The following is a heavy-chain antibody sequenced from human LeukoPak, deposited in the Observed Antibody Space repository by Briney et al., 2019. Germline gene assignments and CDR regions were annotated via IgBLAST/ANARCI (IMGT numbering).Heavy chain of an antibody. CDR3: ARGTKEDYYYYYMDV. CDR2: IRYDGSKK. Sequence: GGSLRLSCAASGFIFSSYGMHWVRQAPGKGLEWVAFIRYDGSKKYYADSVKGRFTISRDNSKNTLYLQMNSLRAEDTAVYYCARGTKEDYYYYYMDVWGKGTTVTISS. D-gene: IGHD1-7*01. CDR1: GFIFSSYG. V-gene: IGHV3-30*02. J-gene: IGHJ6*03.